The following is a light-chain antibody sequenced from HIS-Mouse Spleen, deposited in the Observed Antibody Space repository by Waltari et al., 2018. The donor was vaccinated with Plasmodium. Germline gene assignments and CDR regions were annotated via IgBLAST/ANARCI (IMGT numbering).Light chain of an antibody. Sequence: EIVLTQSPGTLSLSPGERATLSCRASQSVSSSYFACYQQKPGQAPRLLIIGASSRATGIPDRFSGSGSGTDFTLTISRLEPEDFAVYYCQQYGSSPRTFGQGTKVEIK. J-gene: IGKJ1*01. CDR2: GAS. CDR3: QQYGSSPRT. CDR1: QSVSSSY. V-gene: IGKV3-20*01.